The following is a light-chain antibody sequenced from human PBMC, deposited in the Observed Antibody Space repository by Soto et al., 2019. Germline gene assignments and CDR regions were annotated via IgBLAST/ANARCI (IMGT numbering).Light chain of an antibody. J-gene: IGLJ2*01. Sequence: QAVVTQPPSASGTPGQRVTISCSGGSSNIGSNSVYWYQQLPGTAPKLLIYDNNQRPSGVPDRFSGSKSGTSGSLAISGLRSEDEADYYCTAWDDGLSGPVFGGGTQLTVL. V-gene: IGLV1-47*02. CDR2: DNN. CDR1: SSNIGSNS. CDR3: TAWDDGLSGPV.